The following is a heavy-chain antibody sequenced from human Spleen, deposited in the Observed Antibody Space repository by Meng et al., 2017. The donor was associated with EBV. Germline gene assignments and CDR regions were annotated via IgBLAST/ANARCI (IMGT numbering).Heavy chain of an antibody. CDR1: GGSIVSGGFS. Sequence: QVQRQESGPGLVKPSKPLSLTCAGSGGSIVSGGFSWSWSRQPPGKGLEWIGYIYYSGGTYYNPSLKSRVSISVDTSKNQFSLRLTSVTAADTAVYYCARGGGGSGSHNVFDYWGQGTLVTVSS. J-gene: IGHJ4*02. CDR3: ARGGGGSGSHNVFDY. CDR2: IYYSGGT. V-gene: IGHV4-30-4*01. D-gene: IGHD3-10*01.